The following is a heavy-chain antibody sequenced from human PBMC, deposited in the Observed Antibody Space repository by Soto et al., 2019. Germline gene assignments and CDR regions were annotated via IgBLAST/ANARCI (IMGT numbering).Heavy chain of an antibody. V-gene: IGHV3-23*01. Sequence: GGSLRLSCAASGFPFNSYSMSWVRQAPGKGLEWVSHITANEGTTYYADSVKGRFTISRDSSRNTLYLQMTSLTPDDTGVYYCTTSNLGVDFWGPGTLVTVSS. CDR1: GFPFNSYS. CDR3: TTSNLGVDF. J-gene: IGHJ4*02. CDR2: ITANEGTT. D-gene: IGHD2-15*01.